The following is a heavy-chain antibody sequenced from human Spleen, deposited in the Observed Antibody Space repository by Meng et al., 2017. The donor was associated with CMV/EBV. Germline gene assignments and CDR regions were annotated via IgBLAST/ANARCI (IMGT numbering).Heavy chain of an antibody. Sequence: SVKVSCKASGDTFTGHAFVWVRQAPGRGLEWMGGIIPILDASKFAQKFAGRLKISADRSTSTAYMELSSLRSDDTAVYYCAREDRNFWSGYYLGYYYYYGMDVWGQGTTVTVSS. D-gene: IGHD3-3*01. CDR2: IIPILDAS. J-gene: IGHJ6*02. CDR3: AREDRNFWSGYYLGYYYYYGMDV. V-gene: IGHV1-69*10. CDR1: GDTFTGHA.